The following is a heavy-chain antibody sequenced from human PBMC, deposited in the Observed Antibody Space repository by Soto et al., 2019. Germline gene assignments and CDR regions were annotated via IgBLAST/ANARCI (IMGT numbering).Heavy chain of an antibody. CDR3: ASVRANSGYYGMDV. Sequence: EVQLVESGGGLVQPGGSLRLSCAASGFTFSGYWMGWVGQAPGKGLEGVANIKQEGSEKYYVDSVKGRFTISRDNAKNSLYLQMNSLRAEDTAVYYCASVRANSGYYGMDVWGQGTTVTVSS. J-gene: IGHJ6*02. CDR2: IKQEGSEK. CDR1: GFTFSGYW. V-gene: IGHV3-7*05. D-gene: IGHD2-8*01.